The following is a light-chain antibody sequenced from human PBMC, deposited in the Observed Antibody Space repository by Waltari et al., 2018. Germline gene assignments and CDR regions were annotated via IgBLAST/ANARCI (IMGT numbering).Light chain of an antibody. CDR1: QSVLFSLNNKNY. CDR3: QQYCTTPLT. J-gene: IGKJ4*01. Sequence: DIVMTQSPDSLAVSLGERATINCKSSQSVLFSLNNKNYLACYQQKPGQPPKLVIYWASTRESGVPDRFSGSESGTDFNLTISSLQAEDVAVYYCQQYCTTPLTFGGGTKVEIK. V-gene: IGKV4-1*01. CDR2: WAS.